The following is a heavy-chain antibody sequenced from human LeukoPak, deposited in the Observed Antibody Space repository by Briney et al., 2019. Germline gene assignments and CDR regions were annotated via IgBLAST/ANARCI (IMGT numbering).Heavy chain of an antibody. V-gene: IGHV4-59*01. Sequence: SETLSLTCTVSGGSISNYYWSWIRQPPGKGLEWIGYIYQRGSTDYNPSLKSRVIISADTSKSRFSLKLSSVTAADTAVYYCVRDRELGYWGQGILVTVSS. D-gene: IGHD7-27*01. CDR3: VRDRELGY. CDR1: GGSISNYY. J-gene: IGHJ4*02. CDR2: IYQRGST.